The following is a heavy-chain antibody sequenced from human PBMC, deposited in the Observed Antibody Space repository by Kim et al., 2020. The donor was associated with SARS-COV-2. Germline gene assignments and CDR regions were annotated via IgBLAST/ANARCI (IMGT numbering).Heavy chain of an antibody. Sequence: GESLKISCKGSGYSFTSYWISWVRQMPGKGLEWMGRIDPSDSYTNYSPSFQGHVTISADKSISTAYLQWSSLKASDTAMYYCAINSKRITMIVVAPPDYWGQGTLVTVSS. CDR2: IDPSDSYT. D-gene: IGHD3-22*01. V-gene: IGHV5-10-1*01. CDR3: AINSKRITMIVVAPPDY. CDR1: GYSFTSYW. J-gene: IGHJ4*02.